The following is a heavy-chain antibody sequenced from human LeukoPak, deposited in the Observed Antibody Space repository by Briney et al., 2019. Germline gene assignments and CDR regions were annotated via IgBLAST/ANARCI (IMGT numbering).Heavy chain of an antibody. Sequence: SETLSLTCAVYGGSFSGYYWSWIRQPPGKGLEWIGEINHSGSTYYNPSLKSRVTISVDTSKNQFSLKLSSVTAADTAVYYCARLRLRFLEWFQFDPWGQGTLVTVSS. V-gene: IGHV4-34*01. CDR1: GGSFSGYY. CDR2: INHSGST. D-gene: IGHD3-3*01. J-gene: IGHJ5*02. CDR3: ARLRLRFLEWFQFDP.